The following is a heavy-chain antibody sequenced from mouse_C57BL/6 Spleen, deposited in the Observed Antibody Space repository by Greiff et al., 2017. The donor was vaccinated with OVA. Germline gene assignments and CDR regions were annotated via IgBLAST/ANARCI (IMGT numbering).Heavy chain of an antibody. V-gene: IGHV1-72*01. CDR2: IDPDSGGT. D-gene: IGHD1-1*01. CDR1: GYTFTSYW. CDR3: ARVYYGSSPAWFAY. Sequence: VQLQQPGAELVKPGASVKLSCKASGYTFTSYWMHWVKQRPGRGLEWIGRIDPDSGGTKCNEKFKSKATLTVDKPSSTAYMQLSSLTSEDSAVDYCARVYYGSSPAWFAYWGQGTLVTVSA. J-gene: IGHJ3*01.